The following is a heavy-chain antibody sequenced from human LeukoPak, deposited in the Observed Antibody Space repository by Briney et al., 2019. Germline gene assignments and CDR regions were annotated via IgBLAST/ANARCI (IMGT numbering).Heavy chain of an antibody. CDR2: IYYSGST. Sequence: SETLSLTCTASGGSISSSSYYWGWIRQPPGKGLEWIGSIYYSGSTYYNPSLKSRVTISVDTSKNQFSLKLSSVTAADTAVYYCATNLPLPIVVVPAAMLYDAFDIWGQGTMVTVSS. CDR3: ATNLPLPIVVVPAAMLYDAFDI. D-gene: IGHD2-2*01. V-gene: IGHV4-39*01. CDR1: GGSISSSSYY. J-gene: IGHJ3*02.